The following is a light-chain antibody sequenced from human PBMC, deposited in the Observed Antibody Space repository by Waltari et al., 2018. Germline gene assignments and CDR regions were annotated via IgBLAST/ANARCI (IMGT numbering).Light chain of an antibody. Sequence: QSALPQPRSVSGSPGQSVTLSCTGTSSDVGSYNYVSWYQQHPGKAPKLLIYDGSQRLSGVPDRFSGSKSGNTASLTISGLEADDEADYFCTSYAGAYTVFGGGTKLTVL. J-gene: IGLJ2*01. V-gene: IGLV2-11*01. CDR3: TSYAGAYTV. CDR2: DGS. CDR1: SSDVGSYNY.